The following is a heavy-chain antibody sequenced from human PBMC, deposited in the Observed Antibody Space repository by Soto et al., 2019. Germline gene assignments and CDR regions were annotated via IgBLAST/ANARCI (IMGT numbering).Heavy chain of an antibody. V-gene: IGHV4-59*08. CDR3: ARHRIIVTGTGTFDV. J-gene: IGHJ3*01. Sequence: SETLSLTCTVSGGSISSYYWSWIRQPPGEGLEWIGYIYNSGSTSYNPSLKSRLTISLDTSKSQLSLKLSSVTAADTAVYYCARHRIIVTGTGTFDVWGQGTMVTVSS. CDR2: IYNSGST. CDR1: GGSISSYY. D-gene: IGHD6-19*01.